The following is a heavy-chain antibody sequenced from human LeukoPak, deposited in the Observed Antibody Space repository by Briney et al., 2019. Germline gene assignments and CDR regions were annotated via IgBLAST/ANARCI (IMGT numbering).Heavy chain of an antibody. Sequence: GGSLRLSCAASGFTFSSYSMNWVRQAPGKGLEWVSSISSSSSYIYYADSVKGRFTISRDNAKNSLYLQMNSLRAEDTAVYYCAKGIYGSGSYYSNYYYNMDVWGKGTTVTISS. CDR2: ISSSSSYI. CDR3: AKGIYGSGSYYSNYYYNMDV. CDR1: GFTFSSYS. V-gene: IGHV3-21*04. J-gene: IGHJ6*03. D-gene: IGHD3-10*01.